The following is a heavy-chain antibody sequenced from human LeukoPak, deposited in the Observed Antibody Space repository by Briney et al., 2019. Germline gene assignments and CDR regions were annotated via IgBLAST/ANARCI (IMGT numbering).Heavy chain of an antibody. CDR1: GFTFSSYS. D-gene: IGHD3-22*01. Sequence: KTGGSLRLSCAASGFTFSSYSMNWVRQAPGKGLEWMGIIYPGDSDTGYSPSFQGQVTISADKSISTAYLQWSSLKASDTAMYYCARRDYYDSRGDAFDIWGQGTMVTVSS. J-gene: IGHJ3*02. V-gene: IGHV5-51*01. CDR3: ARRDYYDSRGDAFDI. CDR2: IYPGDSDT.